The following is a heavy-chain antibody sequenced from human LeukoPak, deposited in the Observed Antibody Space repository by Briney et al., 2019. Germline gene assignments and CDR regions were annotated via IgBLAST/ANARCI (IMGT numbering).Heavy chain of an antibody. V-gene: IGHV4-59*01. CDR2: IYYSGST. CDR3: ARDGYSYVFDY. CDR1: GGSISSYY. D-gene: IGHD5-18*01. J-gene: IGHJ4*02. Sequence: SETLSLTCTVSGGSISSYYWSWIRQPPGKGLEWIGYIYYSGSTNYNPSLKSRVTISVDTSKNQFSLKLSSVTAAGTAVYYCARDGYSYVFDYWGQGTLVTVSS.